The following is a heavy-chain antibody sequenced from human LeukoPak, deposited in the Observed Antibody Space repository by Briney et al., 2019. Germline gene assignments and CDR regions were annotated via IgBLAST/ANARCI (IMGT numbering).Heavy chain of an antibody. V-gene: IGHV4-34*01. J-gene: IGHJ3*02. CDR2: INHSGST. Sequence: SEILSLTCAVYGGSFSGYYWSWIRQPPGKGLEWIGEINHSGSTNYNPSLKSRVTISVDTSKNQFSLKLSSVTAADTAVYYCARYYYDSSGLDPYDAFDIWGQGTMVTVSS. CDR3: ARYYYDSSGLDPYDAFDI. D-gene: IGHD3-22*01. CDR1: GGSFSGYY.